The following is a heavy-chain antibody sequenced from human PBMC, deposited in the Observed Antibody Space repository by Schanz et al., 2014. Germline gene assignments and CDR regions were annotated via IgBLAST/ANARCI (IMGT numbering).Heavy chain of an antibody. CDR3: AASSPRHPSTDY. CDR1: GFAFGDYY. Sequence: QVQVVQSGGGLVKPGGSLRLSCAASGFAFGDYYMTWIRQAPGKGLEWLSYISDSGTYTNYADSVKGRFTISRDNAKSSPYLQMNRLRVEDTAVYYCAASSPRHPSTDYWGQGTLVTVSS. D-gene: IGHD6-19*01. J-gene: IGHJ4*02. CDR2: ISDSGTYT. V-gene: IGHV3-11*05.